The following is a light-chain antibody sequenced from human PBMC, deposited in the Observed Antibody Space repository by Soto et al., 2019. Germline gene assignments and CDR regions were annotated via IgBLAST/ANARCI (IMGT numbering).Light chain of an antibody. CDR2: GAS. CDR3: QQYDSSPLT. J-gene: IGKJ4*01. Sequence: EIVLTQSPGTLSLSPGERATLSCRASQSVSSSFLAWYQQKPGQAPRLLIYGASSRATGIPDRFSGSGSGTDFTLTISRLEPEDVAVYYCQQYDSSPLTFGGGTKVVIK. V-gene: IGKV3-20*01. CDR1: QSVSSSF.